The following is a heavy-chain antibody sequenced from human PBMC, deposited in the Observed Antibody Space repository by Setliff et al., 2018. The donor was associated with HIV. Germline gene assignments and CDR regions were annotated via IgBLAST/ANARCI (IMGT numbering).Heavy chain of an antibody. V-gene: IGHV4-31*03. CDR2: IYHSGSR. CDR3: ARGGSGPFDY. CDR1: GGSISSGNYY. J-gene: IGHJ4*02. D-gene: IGHD3-10*01. Sequence: TLSLTCTVSGGSISSGNYYWNWIRQHPGKGLEWIGYIYHSGSRYYNPSLRSRVTISVDTSKNQVSLKLSPVTAADTVVYYCARGGSGPFDYWGQGTLVTVSS.